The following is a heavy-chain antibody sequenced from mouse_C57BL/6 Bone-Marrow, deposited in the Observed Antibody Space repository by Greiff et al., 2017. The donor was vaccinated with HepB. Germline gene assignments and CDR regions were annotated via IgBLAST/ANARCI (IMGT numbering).Heavy chain of an antibody. CDR1: GYTFTSYW. V-gene: IGHV1-69*01. Sequence: QVQLQQPGAELVMPGASVKLSCKASGYTFTSYWMHWVKQRSGQGLEWIGEIDPSDSYTNYNQKFKGKSTLTVDKSSSTAYMQLSSLTSEDSAVYYCAGGPNWENFDYWGQGTTLTVSS. CDR3: AGGPNWENFDY. CDR2: IDPSDSYT. J-gene: IGHJ2*01. D-gene: IGHD4-1*02.